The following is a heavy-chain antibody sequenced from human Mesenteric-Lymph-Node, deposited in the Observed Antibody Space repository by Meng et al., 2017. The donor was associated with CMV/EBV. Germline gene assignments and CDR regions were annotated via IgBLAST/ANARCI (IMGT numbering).Heavy chain of an antibody. J-gene: IGHJ6*02. D-gene: IGHD3-3*01. Sequence: GESLKISCAASGFTFSSYDMTWVRQAPGKGLEWVSSISGSSDYIYYADSVKGRFTISRDNTKNSLYLQMNSLRAEDTAVYYCARDFGVRAGSTWGYFYYNMDVWGQGTTVTVSS. CDR1: GFTFSSYD. V-gene: IGHV3-21*06. CDR3: ARDFGVRAGSTWGYFYYNMDV. CDR2: ISGSSDYI.